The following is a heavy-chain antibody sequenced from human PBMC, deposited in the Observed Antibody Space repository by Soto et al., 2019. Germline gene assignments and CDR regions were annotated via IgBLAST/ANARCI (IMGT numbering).Heavy chain of an antibody. D-gene: IGHD2-8*01. Sequence: GGSLRLSCAASGFTFSSYAMSWVRQAPGKGLEWVSAISGSGGSTYYADSVKGRFTISRDNSKNTLYLQMNSLRAEDTAVYYCAKDRGGDIVLRAFDYWGQGTLVTVSS. CDR2: ISGSGGST. CDR3: AKDRGGDIVLRAFDY. CDR1: GFTFSSYA. V-gene: IGHV3-23*01. J-gene: IGHJ4*02.